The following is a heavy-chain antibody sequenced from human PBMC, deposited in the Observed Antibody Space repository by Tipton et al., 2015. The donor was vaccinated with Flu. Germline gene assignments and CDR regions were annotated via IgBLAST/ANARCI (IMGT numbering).Heavy chain of an antibody. CDR3: ARDRWEYSSGFDS. CDR1: GGSVSSPDYY. V-gene: IGHV4-61*08. CDR2: ISSSGST. Sequence: LKLSCTVSGGSVSSPDYYWTWIRQPLGKGLDYIGQISSSGSTNNNPSLKSRVTMSVDTSRNQVSLQLTSVTAADSAVYYCARDRWEYSSGFDSWGKGTLVTVSP. D-gene: IGHD6-19*01. J-gene: IGHJ4*02.